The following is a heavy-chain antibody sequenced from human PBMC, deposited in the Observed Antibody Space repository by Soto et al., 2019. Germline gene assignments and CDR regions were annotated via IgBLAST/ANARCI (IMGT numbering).Heavy chain of an antibody. CDR2: IKNKANSYGT. D-gene: IGHD2-2*01. CDR3: ARVGLSSAYISSRRHDH. V-gene: IGHV3-72*01. Sequence: EVQLVESGGALVQPGGSMRLSCAASGFTFSDHYMDWIRQAPGKGLEWVGRIKNKANSYGTEYAASVKGSFSISREDAKNSMYLQTISLETEDAAVYYCARVGLSSAYISSRRHDHWGQGTLVTVSS. J-gene: IGHJ4*02. CDR1: GFTFSDHY.